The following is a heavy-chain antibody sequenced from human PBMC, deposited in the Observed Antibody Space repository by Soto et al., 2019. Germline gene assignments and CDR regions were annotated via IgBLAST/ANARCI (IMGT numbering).Heavy chain of an antibody. Sequence: GGSLRLSCAASGFTFSNFAMNWVRQAPGKGLEWVSGISGTSGSTDYADSVKGRFTISRDDSKNTLYLQMNTLRAEDTARYYCAKVRRGVMVAAVDHWGQGTLVTVSS. CDR3: AKVRRGVMVAAVDH. D-gene: IGHD2-15*01. J-gene: IGHJ4*02. V-gene: IGHV3-23*01. CDR2: ISGTSGST. CDR1: GFTFSNFA.